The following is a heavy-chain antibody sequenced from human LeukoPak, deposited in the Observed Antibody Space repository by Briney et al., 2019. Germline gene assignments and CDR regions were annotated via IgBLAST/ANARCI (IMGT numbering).Heavy chain of an antibody. J-gene: IGHJ5*02. D-gene: IGHD4-11*01. Sequence: GGSLRLSCAASGFTFSGSAMHWVRQASGKGLEWVGRIRSKANSYATAYAASVKGRFTISRDDSKNTAYLQMNSLKTEDTAVYYCALTRDYMNWFDPWGQGTLVTVSS. CDR2: IRSKANSYAT. V-gene: IGHV3-73*01. CDR3: ALTRDYMNWFDP. CDR1: GFTFSGSA.